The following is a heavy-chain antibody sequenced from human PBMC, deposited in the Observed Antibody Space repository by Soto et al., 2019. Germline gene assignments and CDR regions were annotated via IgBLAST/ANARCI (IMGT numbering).Heavy chain of an antibody. CDR1: NASINTDY. D-gene: IGHD6-19*01. J-gene: IGHJ5*02. Sequence: SETLSLTCSVSNASINTDYWSWIRQAPGKGLEWLGYIHTSGSTNYSPSLKTRLTISLDTSKTQISLKLRSVTTADTAVYYCAGVRPGTSGWERWFDPWGQGTLVTVSS. CDR3: AGVRPGTSGWERWFDP. V-gene: IGHV4-4*08. CDR2: IHTSGST.